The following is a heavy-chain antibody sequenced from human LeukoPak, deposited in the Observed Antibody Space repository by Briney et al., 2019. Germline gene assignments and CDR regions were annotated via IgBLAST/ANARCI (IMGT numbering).Heavy chain of an antibody. J-gene: IGHJ4*02. Sequence: PSETLSLTCAVSGGSISSSNWRSWVRQPPGKGLEWIGEIYHSGSTNYNPSLKSRVTISVDKSKNQFSLKLSSVTAADTAVYYCARGRASGRRGFDYWGQGTLVTVSS. CDR2: IYHSGST. CDR3: ARGRASGRRGFDY. V-gene: IGHV4-4*02. CDR1: GGSISSSNW. D-gene: IGHD3-10*01.